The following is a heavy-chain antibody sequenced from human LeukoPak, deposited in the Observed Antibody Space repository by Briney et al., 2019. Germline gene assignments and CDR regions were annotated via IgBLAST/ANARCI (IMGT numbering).Heavy chain of an antibody. V-gene: IGHV1-18*01. CDR2: ISAYNGNT. CDR1: GYTFTSYG. D-gene: IGHD3-22*01. J-gene: IGHJ4*02. Sequence: ASVKVSCKASGYTFTSYGISWVRQAPAQGLEWMGWISAYNGNTNYAQKLQGRVTMTTDTYTSTAYVELRSLTSDDRHVYYFASYDSSRYYYFMVYWGQGTLVTVSS. CDR3: ASYDSSRYYYFMVY.